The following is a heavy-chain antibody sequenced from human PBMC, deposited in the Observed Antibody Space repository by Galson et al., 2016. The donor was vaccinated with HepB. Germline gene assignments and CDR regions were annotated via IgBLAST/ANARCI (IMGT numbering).Heavy chain of an antibody. Sequence: TLSLTCTVSGDSISNGGYSWSWIRQPPGKGLEWIGSIYHTGNTYYNPSLKTRISISVDTSKNQFSLDLGSITASDTAVCYCARTPGEIFGEVIVFFDYWGQGTLVTVSS. D-gene: IGHD3-3*01. V-gene: IGHV4-30-2*01. J-gene: IGHJ4*02. CDR2: IYHTGNT. CDR1: GDSISNGGYS. CDR3: ARTPGEIFGEVIVFFDY.